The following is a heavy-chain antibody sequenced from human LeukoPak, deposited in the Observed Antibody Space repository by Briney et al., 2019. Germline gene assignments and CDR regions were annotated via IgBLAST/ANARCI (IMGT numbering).Heavy chain of an antibody. V-gene: IGHV4-4*02. J-gene: IGHJ6*03. CDR3: AKDGFERSDDTDYMDV. CDR2: IYHSGST. Sequence: PSGTLSLTCGVSGGSISSSYWWSWVRQPPGKGLEWIGEIYHSGSTNYNPSLKSRVTISVDKSKNQFSLNLSSVTAADTAVYYCAKDGFERSDDTDYMDVWGKGTTVTVSS. CDR1: GGSISSSYW. D-gene: IGHD3-22*01.